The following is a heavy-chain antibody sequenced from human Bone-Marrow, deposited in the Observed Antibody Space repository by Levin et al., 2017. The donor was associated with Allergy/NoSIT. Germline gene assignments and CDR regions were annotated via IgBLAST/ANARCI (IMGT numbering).Heavy chain of an antibody. D-gene: IGHD3-3*01. CDR1: GYTFTGYY. Sequence: EASVKVSCKASGYTFTGYYMHWVRQAPGQGLEWMGWINPNSGGTNYAQKFQGRVTMTRDTSISTAYMELSRLRSDDTAVYYCARDLFFLGVVIAYYYYGMDVWGQGTTVTVSS. J-gene: IGHJ6*02. CDR3: ARDLFFLGVVIAYYYYGMDV. V-gene: IGHV1-2*02. CDR2: INPNSGGT.